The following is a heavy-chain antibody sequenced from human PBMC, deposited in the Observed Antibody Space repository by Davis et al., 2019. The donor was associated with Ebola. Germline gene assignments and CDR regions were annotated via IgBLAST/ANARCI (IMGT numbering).Heavy chain of an antibody. Sequence: GESLKISCAASGFTFSSYSMNWVRQAPGKGLEWVSYISSSSSTIYYADSVKGRFTISRDNAKNSLYLQMNSLRDEDTAVYYCARGQVGYYYYYGMDVWGQGTTVTVSS. V-gene: IGHV3-48*02. CDR1: GFTFSSYS. CDR3: ARGQVGYYYYYGMDV. CDR2: ISSSSSTI. J-gene: IGHJ6*02.